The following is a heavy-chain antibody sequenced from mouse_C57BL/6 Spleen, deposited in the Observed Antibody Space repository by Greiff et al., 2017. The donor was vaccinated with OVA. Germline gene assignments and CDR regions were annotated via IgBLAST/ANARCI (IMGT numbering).Heavy chain of an antibody. CDR1: GYAFSSYW. J-gene: IGHJ4*01. CDR3: ARLYYGSSYAMDY. V-gene: IGHV1-80*01. D-gene: IGHD1-1*01. Sequence: QVQLQQSGAELVKPGASVKISCKASGYAFSSYWMNWVKQRPGKGLEWIGQIYPGDGDTNYNGKFKGKATLTADKSSSTAYMQLSSLTSEDSAVYFCARLYYGSSYAMDYWGQGTSVTVSS. CDR2: IYPGDGDT.